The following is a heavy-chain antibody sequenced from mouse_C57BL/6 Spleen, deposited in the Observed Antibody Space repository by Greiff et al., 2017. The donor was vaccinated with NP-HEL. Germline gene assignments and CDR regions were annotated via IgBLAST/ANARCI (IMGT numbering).Heavy chain of an antibody. V-gene: IGHV1-26*01. CDR3: GRGGNYAMDY. CDR2: INPNNGGT. Sequence: VQLQQSGPELVKPGASVKISCKASGYTFTDYYMNWVKQSHGKSLEWIGDINPNNGGTSYNQKFKGKATLTVDKSSSTAYMELRSLTSEDSAVYYCGRGGNYAMDYWGQGTSGTVSS. J-gene: IGHJ4*01. CDR1: GYTFTDYY.